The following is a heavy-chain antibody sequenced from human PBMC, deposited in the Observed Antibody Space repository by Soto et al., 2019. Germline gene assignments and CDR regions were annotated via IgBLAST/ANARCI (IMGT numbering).Heavy chain of an antibody. J-gene: IGHJ4*02. V-gene: IGHV3-30*18. CDR2: ILFDGSKQ. CDR1: GFTFSNYA. CDR3: VKDLIPTVGATGPGDY. D-gene: IGHD1-26*01. Sequence: GGSLRLSCAASGFTFSNYAMHRVRQAPGKGLEWVALILFDGSKQYYADSVKGRFTISRDNSKNTLYLQMNSLRTEDTAAYYCVKDLIPTVGATGPGDYWGQGSLVTVSS.